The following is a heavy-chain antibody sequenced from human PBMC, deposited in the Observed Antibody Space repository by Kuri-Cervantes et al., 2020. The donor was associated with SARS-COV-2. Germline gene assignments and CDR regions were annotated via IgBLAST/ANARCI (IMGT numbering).Heavy chain of an antibody. J-gene: IGHJ6*02. V-gene: IGHV4-39*01. CDR1: GGSISGSSYY. CDR3: VRHDGLGTPTWGLYDYYYGRDV. D-gene: IGHD1-26*01. CDR2: IYEGGTT. Sequence: GSLRLSCTVSGGSISGSSYYWGWIRQPPGKGLEWIGGIYEGGTTHYNPSLQSRVTISVDTSKNQFSLMVSSVTAADTAVFYCVRHDGLGTPTWGLYDYYYGRDVWGQGTTVTVSS.